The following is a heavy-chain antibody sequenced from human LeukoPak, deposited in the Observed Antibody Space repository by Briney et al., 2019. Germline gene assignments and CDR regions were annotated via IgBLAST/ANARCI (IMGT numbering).Heavy chain of an antibody. CDR2: IYYSGST. CDR3: ASTKLTVAGTGYDYYMNV. D-gene: IGHD6-19*01. CDR1: GDSISSSSYY. Sequence: SETLSLTCTVSGDSISSSSYYWGWIRQPPGKGLEWIGSIYYSGSTYYNPSLKSRVTISVDTSKNQFSLKLSSVTAADTAVYYCASTKLTVAGTGYDYYMNVWGKGTTVTVSS. V-gene: IGHV4-39*07. J-gene: IGHJ6*03.